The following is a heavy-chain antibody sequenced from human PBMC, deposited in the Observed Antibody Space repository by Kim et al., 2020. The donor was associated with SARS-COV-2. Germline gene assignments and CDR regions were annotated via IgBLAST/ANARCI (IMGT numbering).Heavy chain of an antibody. J-gene: IGHJ4*02. CDR1: GFTFSSYA. CDR3: AKDLGPFLLGAKGPWYFDY. V-gene: IGHV3-23*01. Sequence: GGSLRLSCAASGFTFSSYAMSWVRQAPGKGLEWVSAISGSGGSTYYADSVKGRFTISRDNSKNTLYLQMNSLRAEDTAVYYCAKDLGPFLLGAKGPWYFDYWGQGTLVTVSS. D-gene: IGHD1-26*01. CDR2: ISGSGGST.